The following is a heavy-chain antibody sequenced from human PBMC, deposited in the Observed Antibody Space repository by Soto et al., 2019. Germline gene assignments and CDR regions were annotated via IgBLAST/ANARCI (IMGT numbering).Heavy chain of an antibody. D-gene: IGHD3-22*01. J-gene: IGHJ4*02. CDR3: AKGAYDSSRSSTDY. CDR1: GFTFNNYA. V-gene: IGHV3-23*01. CDR2: ISGTGSST. Sequence: GGSLRLSCAASGFTFNNYAMNWVRQAPGKGLQWVSSISGTGSSTYYADSVKGRFTISRDDSKNTLFLQVNSLRADDTAVYYCAKGAYDSSRSSTDYWGQGTLVTVS.